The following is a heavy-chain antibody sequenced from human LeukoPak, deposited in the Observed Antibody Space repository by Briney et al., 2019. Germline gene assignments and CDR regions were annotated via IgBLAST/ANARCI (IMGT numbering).Heavy chain of an antibody. D-gene: IGHD1-26*01. Sequence: ASVKVSCKASGYTFTGYYMHWVRQAPGQGLGWMGWINPNSGGTNYAQKFQGRVTMTRDTSISTAYMELSRLRSDDTAVYFCARGSIVGFTTDYWGQGTLVTVSS. CDR2: INPNSGGT. CDR1: GYTFTGYY. CDR3: ARGSIVGFTTDY. J-gene: IGHJ4*02. V-gene: IGHV1-2*02.